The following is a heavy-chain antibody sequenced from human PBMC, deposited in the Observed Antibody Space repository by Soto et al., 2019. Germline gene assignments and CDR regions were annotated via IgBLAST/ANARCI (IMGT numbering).Heavy chain of an antibody. CDR2: ISNSGDDT. J-gene: IGHJ4*02. CDR3: AKVRGGSYHFDY. CDR1: GFPFSSYA. D-gene: IGHD1-26*01. Sequence: GSLRLSCAASGFPFSSYAMSWVRQAPGKGLEWVSVISNSGDDTYYADFVKGRFTISRDNSKNTVYLQMNSLRAEDTAVYYCAKVRGGSYHFDYWGQGTLVTVSS. V-gene: IGHV3-23*01.